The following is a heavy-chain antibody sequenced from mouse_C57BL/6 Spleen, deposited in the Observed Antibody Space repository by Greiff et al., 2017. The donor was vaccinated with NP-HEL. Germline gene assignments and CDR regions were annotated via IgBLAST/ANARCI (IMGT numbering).Heavy chain of an antibody. V-gene: IGHV1-81*01. CDR3: ARDGSGYFAY. D-gene: IGHD3-2*02. J-gene: IGHJ3*01. CDR1: GYTFTSYG. Sequence: QVQLQQSGAELARPGASVKLSCKASGYTFTSYGISWVKQRTGQGLEWTGEIYPRSGNTYYNEKFKGKATLTADKSSSTAYMELRSLTSEDSAVYFCARDGSGYFAYWGQGTLVTVSA. CDR2: IYPRSGNT.